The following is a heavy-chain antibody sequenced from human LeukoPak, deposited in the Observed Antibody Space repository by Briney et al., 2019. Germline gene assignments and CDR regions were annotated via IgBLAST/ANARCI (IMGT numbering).Heavy chain of an antibody. CDR2: VNPNSGVT. CDR3: GSGQWLVGVFY. Sequence: ASVKVSCKASGHTFTGYYMHWVRQAPGQGLEWLGWVNPNSGVTNYAQKFQGRITMTRDTSITTVYMELSSLTSDDTAVYYCGSGQWLVGVFYWGQGTLVTVSS. J-gene: IGHJ4*02. D-gene: IGHD6-19*01. V-gene: IGHV1-2*02. CDR1: GHTFTGYY.